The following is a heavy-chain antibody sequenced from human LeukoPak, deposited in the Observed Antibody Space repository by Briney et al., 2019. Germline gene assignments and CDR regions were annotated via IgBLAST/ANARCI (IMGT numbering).Heavy chain of an antibody. Sequence: GGSLRLSCAASGFTFSGYSMNWVRQAPGKGLEWVSVMYSGGSTYYADSVQGRFTISRDSSKNTLYLQMSSLRAEDTAVYYCARKYYYDSSGSDAFDIWGQGTMVTVSS. V-gene: IGHV3-53*01. CDR2: MYSGGST. J-gene: IGHJ3*02. D-gene: IGHD3-22*01. CDR1: GFTFSGYS. CDR3: ARKYYYDSSGSDAFDI.